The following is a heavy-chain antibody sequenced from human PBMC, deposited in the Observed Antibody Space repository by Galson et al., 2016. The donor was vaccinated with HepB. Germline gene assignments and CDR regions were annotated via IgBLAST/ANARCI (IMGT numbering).Heavy chain of an antibody. CDR2: IYPGDSDT. J-gene: IGHJ2*01. V-gene: IGHV5-51*01. Sequence: QSGAEVKKPGESLKISCKGSGYNFTNHWIGWVRQMPGKGLEWMGIIYPGDSDTRYSSSFQGQVTISVDKSISTAYLHWSSLKASATAMYYCARQPLFNGGSHWYFDLWGRGTLVTVSS. CDR1: GYNFTNHW. CDR3: ARQPLFNGGSHWYFDL. D-gene: IGHD1-14*01.